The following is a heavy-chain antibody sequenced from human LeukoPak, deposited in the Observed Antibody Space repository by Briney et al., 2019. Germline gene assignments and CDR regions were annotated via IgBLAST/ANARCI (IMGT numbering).Heavy chain of an antibody. CDR3: AKGVVVIIDAFDI. D-gene: IGHD2-15*01. Sequence: GGSLRLSCAASVFTFSSYAMSWVRQAPGKGLEWVSAISGSGGSTYYADSVKGRFTISRDNSKNTLYLQMNSLRAEDTAVYYCAKGVVVIIDAFDIWGQGTMVTVSS. CDR2: ISGSGGST. J-gene: IGHJ3*02. CDR1: VFTFSSYA. V-gene: IGHV3-23*01.